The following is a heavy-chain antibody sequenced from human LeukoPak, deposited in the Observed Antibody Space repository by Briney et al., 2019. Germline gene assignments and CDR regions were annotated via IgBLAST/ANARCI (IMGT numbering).Heavy chain of an antibody. D-gene: IGHD3-16*02. CDR2: ISSSSSTI. J-gene: IGHJ6*02. CDR1: GFTFSSYS. V-gene: IGHV3-48*04. Sequence: GGSLRLSCAASGFTFSSYSMNWVRQAPGKGLEWVSYISSSSSTIYYADSVKGRFTISRDNAKNSLYLQMNSLRAEDTAVYYCARAEITFGGVVASYGMDVWGQGTTVTVSS. CDR3: ARAEITFGGVVASYGMDV.